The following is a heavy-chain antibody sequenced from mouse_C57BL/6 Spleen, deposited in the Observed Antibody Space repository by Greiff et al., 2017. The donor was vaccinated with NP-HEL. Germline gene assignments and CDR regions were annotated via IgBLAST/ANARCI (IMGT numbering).Heavy chain of an antibody. CDR1: GFTFTDYY. Sequence: EVKLMESGGGLVQPGGSLSLSCAASGFTFTDYYMSWVRQPPGKALEWLGFIRNKANGYTTEYSASVKGRFTISRDNSQSILYLQMNALRAEDSATYYCARYKGYLYYAMDYWGQGTSVTVSS. CDR2: IRNKANGYTT. V-gene: IGHV7-3*01. D-gene: IGHD5-1*01. CDR3: ARYKGYLYYAMDY. J-gene: IGHJ4*01.